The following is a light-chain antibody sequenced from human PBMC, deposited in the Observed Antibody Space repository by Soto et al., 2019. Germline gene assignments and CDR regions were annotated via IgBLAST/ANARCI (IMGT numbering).Light chain of an antibody. J-gene: IGLJ1*01. CDR3: SSYAGSILYV. V-gene: IGLV2-14*01. CDR2: DVS. CDR1: SSDVGGYNY. Sequence: QSALTQPASVSGSPGQSITISCTGTSSDVGGYNYVSWYQQRPGKAPKLMIYDVSNRPSGVSNRFSGSKSGNTASLTISVLQAEEEADYYCSSYAGSILYVFGTGAKVT.